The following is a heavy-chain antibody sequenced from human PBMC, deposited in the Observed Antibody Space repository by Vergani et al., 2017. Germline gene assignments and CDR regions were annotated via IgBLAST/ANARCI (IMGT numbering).Heavy chain of an antibody. V-gene: IGHV1-69*06. CDR2: IIPVFGTV. CDR3: ARKDRHSHYGMDV. D-gene: IGHD2-15*01. J-gene: IGHJ6*02. Sequence: QVQLVQSGAEVKKPGSSVKVSCKASGGTFSSYAISWVRQAPGQGLEWMGGIIPVFGTVNYAQKFPGSVTIAADKSTSTAYMELSSLRSEDTAVYYCARKDRHSHYGMDVWGQGTTVTVSS. CDR1: GGTFSSYA.